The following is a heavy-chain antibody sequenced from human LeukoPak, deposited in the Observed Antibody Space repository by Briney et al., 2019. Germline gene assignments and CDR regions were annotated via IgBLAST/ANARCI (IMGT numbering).Heavy chain of an antibody. CDR2: VSLNGRT. Sequence: SGTLSLTCDVSGGSISRTNWWSWVRQSPGQGLEWIGEVSLNGRTNYNPSLQSRVTMSLDESKNQLSLDLASVTAADTAVYYCSRESGAFSPFGYWGQGTLVTVHS. CDR3: SRESGAFSPFGY. V-gene: IGHV4-4*02. D-gene: IGHD1-26*01. J-gene: IGHJ4*02. CDR1: GGSISRTNW.